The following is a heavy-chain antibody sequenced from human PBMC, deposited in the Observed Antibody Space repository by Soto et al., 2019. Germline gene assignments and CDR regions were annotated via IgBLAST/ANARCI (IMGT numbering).Heavy chain of an antibody. CDR3: ATVPGAIDWYFDL. D-gene: IGHD2-2*02. Sequence: ASVKVSCKVSGYTLTELSMHWVRQAPGKGLEWMGGFDPEDGKTVYAQKFQGRLAMTEDTSTDTAYMELSSLRSEDTAVYYCATVPGAIDWYFDLWGRGTLVTVSS. V-gene: IGHV1-24*01. CDR2: FDPEDGKT. CDR1: GYTLTELS. J-gene: IGHJ2*01.